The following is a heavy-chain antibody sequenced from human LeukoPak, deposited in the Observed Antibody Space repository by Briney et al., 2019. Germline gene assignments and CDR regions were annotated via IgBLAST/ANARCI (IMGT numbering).Heavy chain of an antibody. CDR1: GYTFTTYA. CDR2: INAGNGNT. V-gene: IGHV1-3*01. J-gene: IGHJ5*02. Sequence: ASVRVSCTASGYTFTTYAMHWVRQAPGQGLEWMGWINAGNGNTKYAQRFQGRVTITRDTSESTAYMELSRLTSEDTAVYYCARESFGSSRPSDSWGQGTLVTVSS. D-gene: IGHD6-13*01. CDR3: ARESFGSSRPSDS.